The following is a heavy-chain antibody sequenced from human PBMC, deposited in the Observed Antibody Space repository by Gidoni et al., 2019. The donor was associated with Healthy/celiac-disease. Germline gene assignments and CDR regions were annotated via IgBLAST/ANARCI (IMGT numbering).Heavy chain of an antibody. V-gene: IGHV3-30*09. CDR3: ATGDGNNFWGTVD. Sequence: VQLVSSGGGVVQPGRSLRIYCAACGFRSSSYTMHWVRQAPGQGLEWVAVISHDGGMKYYGDAVEGRFAIARDNSKNALYLQVNSLRPEDTAVYYCATGDGNNFWGTVDWGQGTLVTVSS. CDR2: ISHDGGMK. J-gene: IGHJ4*02. D-gene: IGHD3-3*01. CDR1: GFRSSSYT.